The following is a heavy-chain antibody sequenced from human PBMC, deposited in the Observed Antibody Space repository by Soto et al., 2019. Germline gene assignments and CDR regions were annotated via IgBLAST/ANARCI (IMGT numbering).Heavy chain of an antibody. V-gene: IGHV5-10-1*01. J-gene: IGHJ4*02. Sequence: PGESLKISCKGSGYSFTSYWISWVRQMPGKGLEWMGRIDPSDSYTNYSPSFQGHVTISADKSISTAYLQWSSLKASDTAMYYCARREIACSSTSRSDDFDYWGQGTLVTVSS. D-gene: IGHD2-2*01. CDR2: IDPSDSYT. CDR3: ARREIACSSTSRSDDFDY. CDR1: GYSFTSYW.